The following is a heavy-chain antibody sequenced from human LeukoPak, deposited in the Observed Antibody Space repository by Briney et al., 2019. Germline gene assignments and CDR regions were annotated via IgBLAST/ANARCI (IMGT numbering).Heavy chain of an antibody. D-gene: IGHD2-15*01. Sequence: ASVKVSCKASGYTFTGYYIHWVRQAPGQGLEWMGWINPNSGGTNYAQKFQGRVTMTRDTSISTVYMELSRLRSDDPAVYYCARAQVEYCSGGRCYSGYWGQGTLVTVSS. CDR3: ARAQVEYCSGGRCYSGY. CDR1: GYTFTGYY. CDR2: INPNSGGT. J-gene: IGHJ4*02. V-gene: IGHV1-2*02.